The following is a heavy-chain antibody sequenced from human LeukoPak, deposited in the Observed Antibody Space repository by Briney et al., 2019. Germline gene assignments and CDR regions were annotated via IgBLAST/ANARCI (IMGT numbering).Heavy chain of an antibody. CDR3: ARGLGTYCGGDCYDYYLGY. CDR2: VYYSGST. D-gene: IGHD2-21*02. CDR1: GGSLSSGGYY. V-gene: IGHV4-31*03. J-gene: IGHJ4*02. Sequence: SQTLSLTCTVSGGSLSSGGYYWSWIRQHPGKGLEWIGYVYYSGSTYYNPSLKSRVTISVDTSKNQFSLKLSSVTAADTAVYYCARGLGTYCGGDCYDYYLGYWGQGTLVTVSS.